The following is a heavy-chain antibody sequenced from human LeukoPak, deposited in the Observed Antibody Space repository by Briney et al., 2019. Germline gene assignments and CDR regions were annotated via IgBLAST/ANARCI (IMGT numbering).Heavy chain of an antibody. V-gene: IGHV1-18*01. CDR3: ARAKIYDFWSGYSPDGMDV. J-gene: IGHJ6*02. CDR1: GYTFTSYG. CDR2: ISAYNGNT. Sequence: ASVKVSCKASGYTFTSYGISWVRQAPGQGLEWMGWISAYNGNTNYVQKLQGRVTMTTDTSTSTAYMELRSLRSDDTAVYYCARAKIYDFWSGYSPDGMDVWGQGTTVTVSS. D-gene: IGHD3-3*01.